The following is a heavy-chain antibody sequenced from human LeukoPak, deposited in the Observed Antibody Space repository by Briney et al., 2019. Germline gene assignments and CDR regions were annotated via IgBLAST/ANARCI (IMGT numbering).Heavy chain of an antibody. V-gene: IGHV1-46*01. J-gene: IGHJ4*02. D-gene: IGHD4-23*01. Sequence: ASVKVSCKASGYTFTSYYIHWVRQAPGQGLEWMGIINPSGGSTSYGQKFQGRVTVTRDMSTATVYMELSSLRSEDTAVYYCARDNSPIPETFVYRDPYDFYFDYWGQGTLVTVSS. CDR3: ARDNSPIPETFVYRDPYDFYFDY. CDR2: INPSGGST. CDR1: GYTFTSYY.